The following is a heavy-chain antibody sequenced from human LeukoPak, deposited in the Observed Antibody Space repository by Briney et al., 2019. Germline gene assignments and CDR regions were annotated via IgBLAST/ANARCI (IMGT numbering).Heavy chain of an antibody. J-gene: IGHJ4*02. V-gene: IGHV4-34*01. D-gene: IGHD3-10*01. CDR3: ARAYYYGSGNRPLFGY. CDR2: INHSGST. CDR1: GGSFSGYY. Sequence: SETLSLTCAVYGGSFSGYYWSWIRQPPGKGLEWIGEINHSGSTNYNPSLKCRVTISVDTSKNQFSLKLSSVTAADTAVYYCARAYYYGSGNRPLFGYWGQGTLVTSPQ.